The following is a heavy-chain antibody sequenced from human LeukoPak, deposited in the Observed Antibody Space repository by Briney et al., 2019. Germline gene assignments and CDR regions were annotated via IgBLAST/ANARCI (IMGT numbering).Heavy chain of an antibody. Sequence: PPGGSLRLSCAASGFTFDDYAMHWVRQAPGKGLEWVSGISWNSGSIGYADSVKGRFTISRDNAKNSLYLQMNSLRAEDTALYYCAKAPEWELSIYYFDYWGQGTLVTVSS. D-gene: IGHD1-26*01. V-gene: IGHV3-9*01. CDR3: AKAPEWELSIYYFDY. J-gene: IGHJ4*02. CDR1: GFTFDDYA. CDR2: ISWNSGSI.